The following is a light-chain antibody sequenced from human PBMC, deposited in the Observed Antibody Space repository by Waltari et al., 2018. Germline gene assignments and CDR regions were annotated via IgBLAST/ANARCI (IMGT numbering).Light chain of an antibody. CDR2: GAS. Sequence: RATLSCRASQSVSSSYLAWYQQKPGQAPRLLIYGASSRATGIPDRFSGSGSGTDFTLTISRLEPEDFAMYYCQQYGKSPPQTFGQGTKVEIK. CDR3: QQYGKSPPQT. J-gene: IGKJ1*01. CDR1: QSVSSSY. V-gene: IGKV3-20*01.